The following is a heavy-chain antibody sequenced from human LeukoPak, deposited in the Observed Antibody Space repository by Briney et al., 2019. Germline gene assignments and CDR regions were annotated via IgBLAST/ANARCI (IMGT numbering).Heavy chain of an antibody. CDR1: GGSISSGDYY. J-gene: IGHJ4*02. CDR3: ARVGDCSSTSCSIFDY. Sequence: SETLSLTCTVSGGSISSGDYYWSWIRQPPGKGREWIGYIYYSGSTYYNPSLKSRVTISVDTSKNQFSLKLSSVTAADTAVYYCARVGDCSSTSCSIFDYWGQGTLVTVSS. V-gene: IGHV4-30-4*08. CDR2: IYYSGST. D-gene: IGHD2-2*01.